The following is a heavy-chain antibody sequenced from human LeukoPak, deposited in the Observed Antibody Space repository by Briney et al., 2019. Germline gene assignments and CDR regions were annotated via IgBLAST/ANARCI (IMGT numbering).Heavy chain of an antibody. CDR3: ARDKGYYDSSGCLYDAFDI. CDR2: IYTSGST. D-gene: IGHD3-22*01. V-gene: IGHV4-61*02. J-gene: IGHJ3*02. Sequence: SQTLSLTCTVSGGSISSGSYYWSWIRQPAGKGLEWIGRIYTSGSTNYNPSLKSRVTISVDTSKNQFSLKLSSVTAADTAVYYCARDKGYYDSSGCLYDAFDIWGQGTMVTVSS. CDR1: GGSISSGSYY.